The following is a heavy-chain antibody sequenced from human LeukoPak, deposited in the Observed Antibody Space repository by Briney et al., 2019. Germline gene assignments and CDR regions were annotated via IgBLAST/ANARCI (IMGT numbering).Heavy chain of an antibody. V-gene: IGHV1-69*13. Sequence: GASVKVSCKASGYTFTGYYMHWVRQAPGQGLEWMGGIIPIFGTANYAQKFQGRVTITADESTSTAYMELSSLRSEDTAVYYCARGSSSWYGDYYYYYMDVWGKGTTVTVSS. D-gene: IGHD6-13*01. CDR3: ARGSSSWYGDYYYYYMDV. J-gene: IGHJ6*03. CDR1: GYTFTGYY. CDR2: IIPIFGTA.